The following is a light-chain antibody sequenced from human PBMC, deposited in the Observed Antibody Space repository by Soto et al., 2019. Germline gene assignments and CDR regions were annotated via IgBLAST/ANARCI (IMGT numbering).Light chain of an antibody. CDR1: ISDVGGYNY. V-gene: IGLV2-14*01. J-gene: IGLJ1*01. Sequence: QSALTQPASVSGSPGQSITISCTGTISDVGGYNYVSWYQQHPGKAPKLIIYEVSNRPSGVSDRFSGSKSGNTASLTISGLQAEDEADYYCSSYTSISIYVFGGGTKVTV. CDR2: EVS. CDR3: SSYTSISIYV.